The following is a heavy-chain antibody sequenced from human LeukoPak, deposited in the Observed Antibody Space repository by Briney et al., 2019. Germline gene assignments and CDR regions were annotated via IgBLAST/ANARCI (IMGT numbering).Heavy chain of an antibody. CDR1: GFTFSTYT. Sequence: GGSLRLSCAASGFTFSTYTINWVRQAPGKGLEWVASISSDSRYIYYADSVKGRFTISRDNAKNSVYLQMNSLRGEDTGVYYCARDGLGSYDYWGQGTLVTVSS. V-gene: IGHV3-21*01. CDR3: ARDGLGSYDY. J-gene: IGHJ4*02. CDR2: ISSDSRYI. D-gene: IGHD3-10*01.